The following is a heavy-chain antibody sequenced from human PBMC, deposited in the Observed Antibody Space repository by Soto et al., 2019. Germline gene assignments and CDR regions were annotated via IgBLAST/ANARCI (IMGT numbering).Heavy chain of an antibody. CDR2: ISGSGGST. D-gene: IGHD2-8*01. J-gene: IGHJ4*02. CDR1: GFTFSSYA. V-gene: IGHV3-23*01. CDR3: AKEFVLMVYARPAFDY. Sequence: EVQLLESGGGLVQPGGSLRLSCAASGFTFSSYAMSWVRQAPGKGLEWVSAISGSGGSTYYADSVKGRFTISRDNSKNTLYLQMNSLRAEDTAVYYCAKEFVLMVYARPAFDYWGQGTLVTVSS.